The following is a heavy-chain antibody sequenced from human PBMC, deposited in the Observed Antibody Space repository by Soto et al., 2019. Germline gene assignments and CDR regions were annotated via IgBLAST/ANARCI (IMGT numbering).Heavy chain of an antibody. J-gene: IGHJ5*02. V-gene: IGHV4-61*01. CDR2: VYYSGST. Sequence: KSSETLSLTCTVSGASVSSGSYYWSWIRQPPGKGLEWIGFVYYSGSTSYNPSLRSRVTISIDTSKTQFSLRLRSVTAADTAVYYCARRQNWNNLFDTWGQGTLVTVSS. CDR3: ARRQNWNNLFDT. CDR1: GASVSSGSYY. D-gene: IGHD1-1*01.